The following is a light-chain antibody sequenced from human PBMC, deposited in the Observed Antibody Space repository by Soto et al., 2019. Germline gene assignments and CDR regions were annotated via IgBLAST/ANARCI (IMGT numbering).Light chain of an antibody. Sequence: AIQLTQSPSSLSASVGDRVTITCRASQGINSALAWYQQKQGKPPNLLIYDASTLQSGVPSRFSGSESATDFTLTISSLQPEDFATYYCQQFTNYPPITFGQGTRLKIK. V-gene: IGKV1D-13*01. J-gene: IGKJ5*01. CDR1: QGINSA. CDR3: QQFTNYPPIT. CDR2: DAS.